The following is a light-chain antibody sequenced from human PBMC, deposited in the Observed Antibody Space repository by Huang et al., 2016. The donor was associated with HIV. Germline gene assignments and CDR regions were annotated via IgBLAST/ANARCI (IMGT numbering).Light chain of an antibody. CDR3: HQYYRSPWT. CDR2: GAS. J-gene: IGKJ1*01. CDR1: QTVLYSSNNKYY. Sequence: DIVMTKSPDSLAVSLGERATINCKSSQTVLYSSNNKYYLAWYQQKPVQPPKLLIYGASTRESGVPDRVSGSGSGTDFTLTISSLQAADVAVYYCHQYYRSPWTFGQGTKVEIK. V-gene: IGKV4-1*01.